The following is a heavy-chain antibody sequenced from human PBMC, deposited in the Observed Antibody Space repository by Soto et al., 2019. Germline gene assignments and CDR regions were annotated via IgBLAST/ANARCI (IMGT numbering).Heavy chain of an antibody. CDR1: GFTFSSYA. CDR3: ARDTSYDFWSGYYSTDAFDI. CDR2: ISGSGGST. Sequence: PGGSLRLSCAASGFTFSSYAMSWVRQAPGKGLEWVSAISGSGGSTYYADSVKGRFTISRDNSKNTLYLQMNSLRAEDTAVYYCARDTSYDFWSGYYSTDAFDIWGQGTMVTVSS. V-gene: IGHV3-23*01. J-gene: IGHJ3*02. D-gene: IGHD3-3*01.